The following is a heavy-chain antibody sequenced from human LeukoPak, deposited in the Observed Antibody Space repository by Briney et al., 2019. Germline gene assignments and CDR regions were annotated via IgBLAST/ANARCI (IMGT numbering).Heavy chain of an antibody. Sequence: SETLSLTCAVYGGSFSGYYWSWIRQPPWKGLEWIGEINHSGSTNYNPSLKSRVTISVDTSKNQFSLKLSSVTAADTAVYYCARMYYDFWSGYPSLDAFDIWGQGTMVTVSS. D-gene: IGHD3-3*01. CDR2: INHSGST. J-gene: IGHJ3*02. CDR1: GGSFSGYY. CDR3: ARMYYDFWSGYPSLDAFDI. V-gene: IGHV4-34*01.